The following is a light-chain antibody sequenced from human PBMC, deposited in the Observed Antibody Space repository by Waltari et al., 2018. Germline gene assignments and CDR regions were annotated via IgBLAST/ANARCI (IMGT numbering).Light chain of an antibody. J-gene: IGKJ3*01. CDR2: GAS. Sequence: EIVMTQSPATLSVSPGERVALSCRASQSVSNNLVWYQQRPGQAPRPLIYGASTRATGIPARFTGSGSGTEFTLTISSLQSEDFAVYYCQQSYSTLFTFGPGTKVDIK. V-gene: IGKV3-15*01. CDR1: QSVSNN. CDR3: QQSYSTLFT.